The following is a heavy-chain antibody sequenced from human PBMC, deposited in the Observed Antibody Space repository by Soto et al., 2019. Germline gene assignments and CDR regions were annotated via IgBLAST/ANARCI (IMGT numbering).Heavy chain of an antibody. CDR3: ARPNYYYYYMDV. CDR1: GYSFSSYW. CDR2: IYPGDSDT. Sequence: GESLKISCKGSGYSFSSYWIAWVRQMPGKGLEWMGTIYPGDSDTRYSPSFQGQVTISADKSISTAFLQWSSLKASDTAIYYCARPNYYYYYMDVWGQGTTVTVSS. V-gene: IGHV5-51*01. J-gene: IGHJ6*02.